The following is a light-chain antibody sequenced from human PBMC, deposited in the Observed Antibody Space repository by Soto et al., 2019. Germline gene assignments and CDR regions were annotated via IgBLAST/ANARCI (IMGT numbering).Light chain of an antibody. Sequence: VLTQSPVTLSLSPGERATLSCRSSQSVSNNYLAWYQQKPGQAPRLLIYGASNRATGIPARFSGSGSGTDFTLTISSLEPEDFAVYYCQQRNNWPPTFTVGQGTRLEI. V-gene: IGKV3-11*01. CDR2: GAS. CDR3: QQRNNWPPTFT. CDR1: QSVSNNY. J-gene: IGKJ5*01.